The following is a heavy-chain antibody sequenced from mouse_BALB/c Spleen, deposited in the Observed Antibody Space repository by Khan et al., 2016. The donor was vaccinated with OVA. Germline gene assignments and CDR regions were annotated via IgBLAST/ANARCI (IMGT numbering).Heavy chain of an antibody. CDR3: SRGQDYDVWFAY. D-gene: IGHD2-4*01. J-gene: IGHJ3*01. CDR1: GFTFSGFG. Sequence: EVQRVESGGGLVQPGGSLKLSCVASGFTFSGFGLSWVRQTPDKRLELVATIDRNGAYTDYPDTVKGRFTISRDNAKNTLYLQLSRLKSEDTAMYFCSRGQDYDVWFAYWGQGTLVTVSA. V-gene: IGHV5-6-3*01. CDR2: IDRNGAYT.